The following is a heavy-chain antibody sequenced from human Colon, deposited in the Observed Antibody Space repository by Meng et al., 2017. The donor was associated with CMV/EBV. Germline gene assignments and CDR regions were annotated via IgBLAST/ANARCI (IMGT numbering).Heavy chain of an antibody. CDR1: GYPFSDYF. J-gene: IGHJ4*02. CDR3: ARTKDIGDTPVETFFDY. V-gene: IGHV1-2*02. CDR2: INPNSGGT. Sequence: ASVNVSFKASGYPFSDYFIHWVRQAPGQGLEWMGWINPNSGGTHYAQMFKGRITMTTDTSITTGNMEFRSLRSDDTAVYYFARTKDIGDTPVETFFDYWGQGTLVTVSS. D-gene: IGHD5-18*01.